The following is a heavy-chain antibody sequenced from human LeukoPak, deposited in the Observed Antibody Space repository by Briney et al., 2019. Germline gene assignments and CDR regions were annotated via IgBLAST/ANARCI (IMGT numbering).Heavy chain of an antibody. CDR1: GFTFSSYG. J-gene: IGHJ6*02. V-gene: IGHV3-30*18. D-gene: IGHD3-3*01. Sequence: GGSLRLSCAASGFTFSSYGMHSVRQAPGKGLEWVAVISYDGSNKYYADSVKGRFTISRDNSKNTLYLQMNSLRAEDTAVYYCAKDRSWARFDFGVVIISGMDVWGQGTTVTVSS. CDR2: ISYDGSNK. CDR3: AKDRSWARFDFGVVIISGMDV.